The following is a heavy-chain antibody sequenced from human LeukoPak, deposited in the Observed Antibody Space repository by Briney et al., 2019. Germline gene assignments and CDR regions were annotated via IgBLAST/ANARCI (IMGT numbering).Heavy chain of an antibody. CDR3: ARQFRSLGSFNWYFDL. V-gene: IGHV4-39*01. Sequence: PSETLSLTCTVTGGPISSSSYYWGWIRQPPGKGPEWIGSIYYSGSTYYNPSPKSRVTISVDTSKNQFSLKLSSVTAADTAVYYCARQFRSLGSFNWYFDLWGRGTLVTVSS. CDR1: GGPISSSSYY. J-gene: IGHJ2*01. CDR2: IYYSGST. D-gene: IGHD1-26*01.